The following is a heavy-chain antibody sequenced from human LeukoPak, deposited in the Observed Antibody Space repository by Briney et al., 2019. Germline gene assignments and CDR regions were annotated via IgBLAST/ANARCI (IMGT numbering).Heavy chain of an antibody. V-gene: IGHV3-30*03. D-gene: IGHD3-22*01. CDR2: ISYDGSNK. Sequence: PGRSLRLSCAASGFTFSSYGMHWVRQAPGKGLEWVAVISYDGSNKYYADSVKGRFTISRDNSENTLCLQMNSLRAEDTAVYYCARGPASNTYYYDSSGYYGPYYFDYWGQGTLVTVSS. CDR1: GFTFSSYG. CDR3: ARGPASNTYYYDSSGYYGPYYFDY. J-gene: IGHJ4*02.